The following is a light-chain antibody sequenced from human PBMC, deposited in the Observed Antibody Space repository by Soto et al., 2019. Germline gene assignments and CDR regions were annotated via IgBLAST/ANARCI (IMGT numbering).Light chain of an antibody. CDR1: QSVSSSY. CDR2: GAS. V-gene: IGKV3-20*01. Sequence: EIVLTQSPGTLSLSPGERATLSCRASQSVSSSYLAWYQQKPGQAPRLLIYGASSRATGIPDRFSGSGSGTDLTLTISRLEPEDFAVYYCQQYCSSPWITFGQGTRLEIK. CDR3: QQYCSSPWIT. J-gene: IGKJ5*01.